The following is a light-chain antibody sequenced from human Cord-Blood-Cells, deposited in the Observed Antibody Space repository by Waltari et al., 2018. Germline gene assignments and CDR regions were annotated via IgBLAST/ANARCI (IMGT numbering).Light chain of an antibody. Sequence: EIVLTQSPGTLSLSPGERATLSCRASQSVSSSYLAWYQQKPGQAPRLLIYGASSRATGIPDRFSGSGSGTDFTLTISSLQSEDFAVYYCQQYNNWPPTFGQGTKVEIK. J-gene: IGKJ1*01. CDR2: GAS. V-gene: IGKV3-20*01. CDR1: QSVSSSY. CDR3: QQYNNWPPT.